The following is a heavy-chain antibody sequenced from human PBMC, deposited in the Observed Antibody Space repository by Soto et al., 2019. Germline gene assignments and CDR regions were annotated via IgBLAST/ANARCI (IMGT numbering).Heavy chain of an antibody. CDR2: INPNSGGT. D-gene: IGHD1-1*01. Sequence: QVQLVQSGAEVKKPGASVKVSCKASGYTFTGYYMHWVRQAPGQGLEWMGWINPNSGGTNYAQKFQGWVTMTRDTSISTAYMELSRLRSDDTAVSYCARDPISADTGTTVYYYCMDVWGQGTTVTVSS. CDR3: ARDPISADTGTTVYYYCMDV. J-gene: IGHJ6*02. V-gene: IGHV1-2*04. CDR1: GYTFTGYY.